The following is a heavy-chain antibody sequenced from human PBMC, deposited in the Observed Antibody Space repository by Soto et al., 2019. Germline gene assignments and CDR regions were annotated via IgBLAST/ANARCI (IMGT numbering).Heavy chain of an antibody. CDR3: ASGASRWYPYFFDS. CDR1: GFTFSMYV. V-gene: IGHV3-30-3*01. Sequence: QVQLVESGGGVVQPGRSLRLSCAASGFTFSMYVMHWVRQAPGKGLEWVAVMAYDGNREYYGDSVKGRFFVSRDNSKNTLYLQMNSLRPEDTAVYFCASGASRWYPYFFDSWAQGTLVTVSS. D-gene: IGHD6-13*01. CDR2: MAYDGNRE. J-gene: IGHJ4*02.